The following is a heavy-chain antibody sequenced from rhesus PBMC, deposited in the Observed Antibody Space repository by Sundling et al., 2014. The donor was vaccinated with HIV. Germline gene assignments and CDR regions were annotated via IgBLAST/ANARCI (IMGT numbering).Heavy chain of an antibody. CDR2: ISGSGGST. CDR1: GGSISSND. V-gene: IGHV4-173*01. CDR3: GRDRREYYEDDYGYYYTVSDY. D-gene: IGHD3-9*01. Sequence: QLQLQESGPGLVKPSETLSLTCAVSGGSISSNDWSWIRQPPGKGLEWIGRISGSGGSTDYNPSLKSRVTISTDTSKNQFSLKLSSVTAADTAVYYCGRDRREYYEDDYGYYYTVSDYWGQGVLVTVSS. J-gene: IGHJ4*01.